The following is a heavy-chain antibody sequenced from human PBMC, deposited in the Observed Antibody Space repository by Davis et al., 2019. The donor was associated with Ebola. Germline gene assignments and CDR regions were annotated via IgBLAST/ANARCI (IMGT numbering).Heavy chain of an antibody. Sequence: PSETLSLTCAISGDSVTNGGWNWIRQSPSRGLEWLGRTYYSSKWYNDYAVSVKSRITITPDTSKNQFSLQLNSVTPEDTALYYCARGCLRGGMDVWGEGTTVTVSS. CDR2: TYYSSKWYN. V-gene: IGHV6-1*01. CDR3: ARGCLRGGMDV. D-gene: IGHD3-10*01. J-gene: IGHJ6*04. CDR1: GDSVTNGG.